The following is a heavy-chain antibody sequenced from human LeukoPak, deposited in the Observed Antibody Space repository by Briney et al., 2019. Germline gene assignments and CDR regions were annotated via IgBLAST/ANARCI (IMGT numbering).Heavy chain of an antibody. CDR2: ISGSGGST. CDR1: GFTFSSYG. Sequence: GGSLRLSCAASGFTFSSYGMTWVRQAPGKGLEWVSGISGSGGSTSYADSVKGRFTISRNNSKNTLYLQMNSLRVEDTAVHYCVRVRGSYPNNNFDYWGQGTLVTVSS. CDR3: VRVRGSYPNNNFDY. D-gene: IGHD1-26*01. J-gene: IGHJ4*02. V-gene: IGHV3-23*01.